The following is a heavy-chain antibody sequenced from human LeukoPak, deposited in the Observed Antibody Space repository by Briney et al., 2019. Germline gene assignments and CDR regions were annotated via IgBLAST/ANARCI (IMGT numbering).Heavy chain of an antibody. D-gene: IGHD3-22*01. J-gene: IGHJ4*02. V-gene: IGHV3-30*04. Sequence: PGRSLRLSCAASGFTFSDYAMHWVRQAPGKGLEWVAVTSHDGDKEYYADSVKGRFTISRDNSKNTLYLQMNSLRAEDTAVYYCARTRTYYYDSSGYSKPTFDYWGQGTLVTVSS. CDR3: ARTRTYYYDSSGYSKPTFDY. CDR2: TSHDGDKE. CDR1: GFTFSDYA.